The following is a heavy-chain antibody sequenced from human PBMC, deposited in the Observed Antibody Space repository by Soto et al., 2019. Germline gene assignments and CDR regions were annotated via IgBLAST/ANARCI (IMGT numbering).Heavy chain of an antibody. Sequence: VQLVESGGGLIQPGGSLRLSCAASGFSVSNNHMTWVRQAPGKGLECVSIIHGGGTTFYADSVQGRFTISRNSSKNTLYLQRDSLRAEDSATYYCAGRLTTAASLDYWGQGTLVTVSS. J-gene: IGHJ4*02. CDR3: AGRLTTAASLDY. V-gene: IGHV3-53*01. D-gene: IGHD1-1*01. CDR1: GFSVSNNH. CDR2: IHGGGTT.